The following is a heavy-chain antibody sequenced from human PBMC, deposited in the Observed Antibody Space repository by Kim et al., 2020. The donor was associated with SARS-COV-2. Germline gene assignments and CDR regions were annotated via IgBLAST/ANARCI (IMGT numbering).Heavy chain of an antibody. J-gene: IGHJ6*02. V-gene: IGHV4-4*02. Sequence: SETLSLTCAVSGGSFSSSNWWSWVRQPPGKGLEWIGEIYHSGSTNYNPSLKSRVTISVDKSKNQFSLKLSSVTAADTAVYYCARDGSGSYYYYYGMDVWGQGTTVTVSS. CDR2: IYHSGST. CDR3: ARDGSGSYYYYYGMDV. D-gene: IGHD1-26*01. CDR1: GGSFSSSNW.